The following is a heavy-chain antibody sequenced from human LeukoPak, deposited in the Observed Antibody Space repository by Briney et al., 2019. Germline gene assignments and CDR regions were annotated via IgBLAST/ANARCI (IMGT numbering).Heavy chain of an antibody. CDR2: ISSSSSTI. CDR3: ARVPYSTGAFDY. V-gene: IGHV3-48*02. D-gene: IGHD6-19*01. J-gene: IGHJ4*02. Sequence: PGGSLRLSCAASGLTFSSYAMSWVRQAPGKGLEWISYISSSSSTIYYTDSVKGRFTISRDNAKNSLYLQMNSLRDEDTALYYCARVPYSTGAFDYWGQGTLVTVSS. CDR1: GLTFSSYA.